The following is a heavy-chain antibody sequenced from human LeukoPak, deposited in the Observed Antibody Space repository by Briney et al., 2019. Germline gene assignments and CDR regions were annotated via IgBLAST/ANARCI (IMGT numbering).Heavy chain of an antibody. J-gene: IGHJ5*02. V-gene: IGHV4-61*05. CDR3: ARLSIAAAGYSWFDP. CDR2: IYYSGST. Sequence: PSETLSLTCTVSGGSISSSSYYWGWIRQPPGKGLEWIGYIYYSGSTNYNPSLKSRVAISVDTSKNQFSLKLSSVTAADTAVYYCARLSIAAAGYSWFDPWGQGTLVTVSS. D-gene: IGHD6-13*01. CDR1: GGSISSSSYY.